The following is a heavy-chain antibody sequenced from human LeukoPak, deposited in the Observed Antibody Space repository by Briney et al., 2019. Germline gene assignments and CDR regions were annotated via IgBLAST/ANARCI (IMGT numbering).Heavy chain of an antibody. D-gene: IGHD2-15*01. CDR2: INPNSGGT. V-gene: IGHV1-2*02. Sequence: ASVKVSCKASGYTFTGYYMHWVRQAPGQGLEWMGWINPNSGGTNYAQKFQGRVTMTRDTSISTAYMELSSLKYEDTAVYYCARGLGYCDGATCSTWFDPWGQGTLVTVSS. J-gene: IGHJ5*02. CDR1: GYTFTGYY. CDR3: ARGLGYCDGATCSTWFDP.